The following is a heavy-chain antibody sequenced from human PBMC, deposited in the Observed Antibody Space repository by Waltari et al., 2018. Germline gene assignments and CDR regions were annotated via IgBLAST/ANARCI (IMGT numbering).Heavy chain of an antibody. CDR1: GFTVSSNY. CDR3: ARAQPTDSRELDY. D-gene: IGHD1-26*01. Sequence: EVQLVESGGGLIQPGGSLRLSCAASGFTVSSNYMSWVRQAQGKGLEWVSVIDSGGSTYYADSVKGRFTISRDNSKNTLYLQMNSLRAEDTAVYYCARAQPTDSRELDYWGQGTLVTVSS. J-gene: IGHJ4*02. CDR2: IDSGGST. V-gene: IGHV3-53*01.